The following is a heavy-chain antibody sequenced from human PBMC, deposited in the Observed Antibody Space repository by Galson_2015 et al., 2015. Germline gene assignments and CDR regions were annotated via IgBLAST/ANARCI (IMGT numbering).Heavy chain of an antibody. J-gene: IGHJ4*02. Sequence: SLRLSCAASGFTFSDYYMSWLRQAPGKGLEWVSYISSSSSYTNYADSVKGRFTISRDNAKNSLYLQMNSLRAEDTAVYYCARGGVTSHFNYWGQGTLVTVSS. D-gene: IGHD2-21*02. CDR2: ISSSSSYT. CDR1: GFTFSDYY. CDR3: ARGGVTSHFNY. V-gene: IGHV3-11*06.